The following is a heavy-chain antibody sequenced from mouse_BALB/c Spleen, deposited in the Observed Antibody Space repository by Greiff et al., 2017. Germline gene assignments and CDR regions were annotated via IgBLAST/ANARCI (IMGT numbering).Heavy chain of an antibody. CDR2: ISSGGGST. CDR1: GFAFSSYD. D-gene: IGHD4-1*01. CDR3: ARHGNLFAY. J-gene: IGHJ3*01. Sequence: EVKLMESGGGLVKPGGSLKLSCAASGFAFSSYDMSWVRQTPEKRLEWVAYISSGGGSTYYPDTVKGRFTISRDNAKNTLYLQMSSLKSEDTAMYYCARHGNLFAYWGQGTLVTVSA. V-gene: IGHV5-12-1*01.